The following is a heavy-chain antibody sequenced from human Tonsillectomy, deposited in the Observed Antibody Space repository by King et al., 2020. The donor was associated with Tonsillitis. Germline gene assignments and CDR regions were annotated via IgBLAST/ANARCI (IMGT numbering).Heavy chain of an antibody. J-gene: IGHJ4*02. V-gene: IGHV3-21*01. D-gene: IGHD1-26*01. Sequence: VQLVESGGGLVKPGGSLRLSCAASGFTFSTYSMNWVRQAPGKGLEWVSSISSSGTYIFSADSLKGRFTISRDNAKNSLYLQMNSLRAEDTAVYYCAGGGPLYSGSFWGLIDNWGQGTLGTVSS. CDR2: ISSSGTYI. CDR3: AGGGPLYSGSFWGLIDN. CDR1: GFTFSTYS.